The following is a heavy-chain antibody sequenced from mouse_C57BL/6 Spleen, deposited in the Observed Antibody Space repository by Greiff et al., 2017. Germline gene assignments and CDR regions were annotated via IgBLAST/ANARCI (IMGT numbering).Heavy chain of an antibody. CDR2: IYPGSGST. CDR3: ALTTVVAKKEAWFAY. CDR1: GYTFTSYW. V-gene: IGHV1-55*01. J-gene: IGHJ3*01. Sequence: QVQLQQPGAELVQPGASVKMSCKASGYTFTSYWITWVKQRPGQGLEWIGDIYPGSGSTNYNEKFKSKATLTVDTSSSTAYMQLSSLTSEGSAVYYWALTTVVAKKEAWFAYWGQGTLVTVSA. D-gene: IGHD1-1*01.